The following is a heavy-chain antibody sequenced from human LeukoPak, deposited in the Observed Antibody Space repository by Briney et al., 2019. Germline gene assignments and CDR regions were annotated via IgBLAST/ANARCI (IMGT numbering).Heavy chain of an antibody. V-gene: IGHV4-34*01. CDR1: GGSFSGYY. CDR2: INHSGST. D-gene: IGHD4-17*01. Sequence: PSETLSLTCAVYGGSFSGYYWSWIRQPPGKGLEWIGEINHSGSTNYNPSLKSRVAISVDTSKNQFSLKLSSVTAADTAVYYCAKASTLWDYGDYVPYDYWGQGTLVTVSS. CDR3: AKASTLWDYGDYVPYDY. J-gene: IGHJ4*02.